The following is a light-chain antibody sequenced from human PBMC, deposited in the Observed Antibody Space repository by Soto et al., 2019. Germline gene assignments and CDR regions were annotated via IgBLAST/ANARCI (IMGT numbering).Light chain of an antibody. CDR2: DVF. Sequence: QSALTQPASVSWSPGQSITISCTGTNSDVGDYNYVSWYRQHPGQAPELMIYDVFNRPSGVSNRFSGSKSGNTASLTISGVQVDDEADYYCSSYTSSSTLVFGGGTKLTVL. CDR3: SSYTSSSTLV. V-gene: IGLV2-14*01. CDR1: NSDVGDYNY. J-gene: IGLJ2*01.